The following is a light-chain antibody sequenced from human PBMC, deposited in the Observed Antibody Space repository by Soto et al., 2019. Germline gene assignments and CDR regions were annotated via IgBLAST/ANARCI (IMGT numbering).Light chain of an antibody. V-gene: IGLV2-23*01. CDR1: SGDIGTYDI. J-gene: IGLJ3*02. CDR2: EGG. Sequence: QSLLTQPASVSGSFGQSITISCTGTSGDIGTYDIVSWYQLHPGRAPKLLIYEGGKRPSGVSDRFSGSKSVNTASLTISGLQADDGAFYYCSSYVDRYTWVFGGGTQLTVL. CDR3: SSYVDRYTWV.